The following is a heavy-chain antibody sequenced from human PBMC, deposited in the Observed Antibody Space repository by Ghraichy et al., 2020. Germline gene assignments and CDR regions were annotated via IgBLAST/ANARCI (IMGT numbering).Heavy chain of an antibody. D-gene: IGHD1-26*01. J-gene: IGHJ4*02. Sequence: GGSLRLSCVASGFTFSSYAMTWVRQAPGKGLEWVSGISDNSETTSYADSVKGRFTISRDNSKNTVYLEMNSLRAEDTALYYCAKPSSSWPYSGSYYDYWGQGTLVTVSS. CDR2: ISDNSETT. CDR3: AKPSSSWPYSGSYYDY. V-gene: IGHV3-23*01. CDR1: GFTFSSYA.